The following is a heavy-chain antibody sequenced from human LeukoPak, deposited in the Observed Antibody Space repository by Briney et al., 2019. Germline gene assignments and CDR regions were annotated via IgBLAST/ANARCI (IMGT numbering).Heavy chain of an antibody. CDR2: IYYSGST. V-gene: IGHV4-59*01. CDR3: ARVGGAYYDFWSGYYLSSYFDY. CDR1: GGSISSYY. J-gene: IGHJ4*02. D-gene: IGHD3-3*01. Sequence: KPSETLSLTCTVSGGSISSYYWSWIRQPPGKGLEWIGYIYYSGSTNYNPSLKSRVTISVDTSKNQFSLKLSSVTAADTAVYYCARVGGAYYDFWSGYYLSSYFDYWGQGTLVTVSS.